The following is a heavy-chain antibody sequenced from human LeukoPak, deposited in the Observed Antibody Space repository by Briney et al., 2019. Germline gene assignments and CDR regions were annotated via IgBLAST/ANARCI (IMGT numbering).Heavy chain of an antibody. CDR2: IWSDGTNQ. Sequence: GGSLRLSCAASGFTFSHYGMHWVRQAPGKGLEWVSVIWSDGTNQFYADSVKGRFTISRDDSQKTVFPQMSSLRGEDTAIYYCARDAQRGFDYWGQGTLVTVSS. CDR3: ARDAQRGFDY. V-gene: IGHV3-33*01. J-gene: IGHJ4*02. CDR1: GFTFSHYG.